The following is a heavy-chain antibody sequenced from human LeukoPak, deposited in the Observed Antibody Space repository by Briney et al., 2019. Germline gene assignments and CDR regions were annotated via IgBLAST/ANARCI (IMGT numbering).Heavy chain of an antibody. CDR1: GYTLTSYG. CDR3: ARDRRRSGVGATTLDY. Sequence: ASVKVSCKASGYTLTSYGISWVRQAPGQGLEWMGWISAYNGNTNYAQKLQGRVTMTTDTSTSTAYMELRSLRSDDTAVYYCARDRRRSGVGATTLDYWGQGSLVTVSS. V-gene: IGHV1-18*01. CDR2: ISAYNGNT. J-gene: IGHJ4*02. D-gene: IGHD1-26*01.